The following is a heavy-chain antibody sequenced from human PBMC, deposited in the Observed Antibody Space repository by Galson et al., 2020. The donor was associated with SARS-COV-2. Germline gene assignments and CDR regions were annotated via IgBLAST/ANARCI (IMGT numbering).Heavy chain of an antibody. CDR2: IKSKTDGGTT. V-gene: IGHV3-15*01. CDR3: TTGSSWDY. CDR1: GFTFSNAW. J-gene: IGHJ4*02. Sequence: TGGSLRLSCAASGFTFSNAWMTWVRQAPGKGLEWVGLIKSKTDGGTTDYAAPVKGRFAISRDDSKVTLFLQMNSLKTEDTAVYYCTTGSSWDYWGQGTLVTVSS.